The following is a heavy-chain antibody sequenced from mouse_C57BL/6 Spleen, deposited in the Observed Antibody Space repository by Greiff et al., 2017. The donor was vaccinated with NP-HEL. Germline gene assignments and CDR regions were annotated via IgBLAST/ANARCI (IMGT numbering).Heavy chain of an antibody. Sequence: EVMLVESGGGLVKPGGSLKLSCAASGFTFSSYAMSWVRQTPEKRLEWVATISDGGSYTYYPDNVKGRFTISRDNAKNNLYLQMSHLKSEDTAMYYCARDHDGSFAYWGQGTLVTVSA. CDR1: GFTFSSYA. D-gene: IGHD2-3*01. V-gene: IGHV5-4*01. CDR3: ARDHDGSFAY. CDR2: ISDGGSYT. J-gene: IGHJ3*01.